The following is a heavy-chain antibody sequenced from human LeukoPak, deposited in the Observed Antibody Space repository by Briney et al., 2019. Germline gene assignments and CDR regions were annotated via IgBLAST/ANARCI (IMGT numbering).Heavy chain of an antibody. Sequence: SETLSLTCTVSGGSISSYYWSWIRQPPGKGLEWIGYIYYSGNTNYNPSLKSRVTISVDTSKNQFSLKLSSVTAADTAVYYCARGGKWELPLDYWGQGTLVTVSS. CDR1: GGSISSYY. CDR3: ARGGKWELPLDY. D-gene: IGHD1-26*01. V-gene: IGHV4-59*01. CDR2: IYYSGNT. J-gene: IGHJ4*02.